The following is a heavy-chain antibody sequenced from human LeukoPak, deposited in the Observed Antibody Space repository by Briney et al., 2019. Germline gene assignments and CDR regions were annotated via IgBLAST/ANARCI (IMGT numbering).Heavy chain of an antibody. D-gene: IGHD3-10*01. CDR1: GFTFSSYA. V-gene: IGHV3-30*04. CDR3: ARDAGLWFGELLSYYFDY. J-gene: IGHJ4*02. Sequence: GRSLRLSCAASGFTFSSYAMHWVRQAPGKGLEWVAVISYDGSNKYYADSVKGRFTISRDNSKNTLYLQMDSLRAEDTAVYYCARDAGLWFGELLSYYFDYWGQGTLVTVSS. CDR2: ISYDGSNK.